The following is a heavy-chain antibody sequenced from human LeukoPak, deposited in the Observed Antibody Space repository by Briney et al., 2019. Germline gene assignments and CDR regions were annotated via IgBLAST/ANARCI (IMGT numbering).Heavy chain of an antibody. Sequence: SETLSLTCTVSGGSIRSSSYYWGWIRQPPGKGLEWIGSIYYSGSTYYNASLKSRGTISVDTSKNQFSLKLNTVTAADTAVYFCARQVVAVAGTGYFDYWGQGTLVTVSS. CDR2: IYYSGST. D-gene: IGHD6-19*01. J-gene: IGHJ4*02. CDR1: GGSIRSSSYY. V-gene: IGHV4-39*01. CDR3: ARQVVAVAGTGYFDY.